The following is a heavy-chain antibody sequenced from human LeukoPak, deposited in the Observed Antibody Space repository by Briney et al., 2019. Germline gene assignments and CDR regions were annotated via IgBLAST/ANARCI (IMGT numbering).Heavy chain of an antibody. Sequence: SETLSLTCFVTGGSISYYYWSWIRQPAGKGLEWIGRLYTSGSTDYNPSLKSRVTMSVDTSKNQFSLKLRSVTAADTAVFYCARGTVTTLFDYWGQGTLVTVSS. CDR2: LYTSGST. CDR1: GGSISYYY. J-gene: IGHJ4*02. CDR3: ARGTVTTLFDY. V-gene: IGHV4-4*07. D-gene: IGHD4-17*01.